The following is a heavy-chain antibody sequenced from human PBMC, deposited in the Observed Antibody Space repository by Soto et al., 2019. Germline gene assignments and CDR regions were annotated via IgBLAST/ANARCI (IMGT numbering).Heavy chain of an antibody. Sequence: PGESLKISCKGSGYSFTSYWISWVRQMPGKGLEWMGRIDPSDSYTNYSPSFQGHVTISADKSISTAYLQWSGLKASDTAMYYCAKTDGAAAGSLDYCGQRTLVTVSS. CDR2: IDPSDSYT. CDR3: AKTDGAAAGSLDY. J-gene: IGHJ4*02. CDR1: GYSFTSYW. D-gene: IGHD6-13*01. V-gene: IGHV5-10-1*01.